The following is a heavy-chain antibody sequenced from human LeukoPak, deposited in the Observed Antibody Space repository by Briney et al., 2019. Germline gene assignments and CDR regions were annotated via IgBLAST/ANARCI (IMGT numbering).Heavy chain of an antibody. CDR2: IYYTGST. CDR1: GGSISSSSYY. D-gene: IGHD2-15*01. J-gene: IGHJ3*02. CDR3: ARHVVGGTCYSALNI. V-gene: IGHV4-39*01. Sequence: SETLSLTCTVSGGSISSSSYYWVWIRQPPGKGLEWIGSIYYTGSTYFNPSLESRVTISMDTSTHQFSLKVTSVTAADTAVYYCARHVVGGTCYSALNIWGQGTMVTVSS.